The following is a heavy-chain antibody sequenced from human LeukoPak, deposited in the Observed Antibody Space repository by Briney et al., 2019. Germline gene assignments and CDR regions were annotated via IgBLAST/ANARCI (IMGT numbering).Heavy chain of an antibody. J-gene: IGHJ5*02. Sequence: PSETLSLTCAVYGGSFTGYYWSWIRQPPGKGLEWSREISHSGSTNYNPSLKSRVTISVDTSRNQFSLKLSSVTAEETAVYYCARVANVVVPAARYNWFDPWGEGTLVNVSS. V-gene: IGHV4-34*01. D-gene: IGHD2-2*01. CDR2: ISHSGST. CDR3: ARVANVVVPAARYNWFDP. CDR1: GGSFTGYY.